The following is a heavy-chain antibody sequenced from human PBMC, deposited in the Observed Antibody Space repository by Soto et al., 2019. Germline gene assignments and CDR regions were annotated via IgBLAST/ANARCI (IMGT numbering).Heavy chain of an antibody. CDR1: GFTFSSFW. CDR3: SREGVYTGNDY. J-gene: IGHJ4*02. Sequence: GGSLRLSCAASGFTFSSFWMHWVRQAPGKGLVWVSRINRDGSVTGYADSVRGRFTISRDNAKNTLYLHMNSLRADDTAVYYCSREGVYTGNDYWGQGNMVTVSS. V-gene: IGHV3-74*01. D-gene: IGHD2-8*02. CDR2: INRDGSVT.